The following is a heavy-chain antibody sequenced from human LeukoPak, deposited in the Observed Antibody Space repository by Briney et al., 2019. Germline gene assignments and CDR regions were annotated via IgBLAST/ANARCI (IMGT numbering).Heavy chain of an antibody. V-gene: IGHV4-39*07. D-gene: IGHD2-15*01. CDR2: IYYSGST. CDR1: GGSISSSSYY. J-gene: IGHJ3*02. Sequence: SETLSLTCTVSGGSISSSSYYWGWIRQPPGKGLEWIGSIYYSGSTYYNPSLKSRVTISVDTSKNQFSLKLSSVTAADTAVYYCARDRVAWVAFDIWGQGTMVTVSS. CDR3: ARDRVAWVAFDI.